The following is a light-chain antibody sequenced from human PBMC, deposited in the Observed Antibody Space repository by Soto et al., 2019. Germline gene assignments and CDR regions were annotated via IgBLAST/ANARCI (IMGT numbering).Light chain of an antibody. J-gene: IGKJ3*01. CDR2: WAS. CDR1: QSVFYSSNNKNY. V-gene: IGKV4-1*01. CDR3: QQYYSNPPGIT. Sequence: DIVMTQSPDTLAVSLGERATINCKSSQSVFYSSNNKNYLAWYQQKPGQPPKLLIYWASTRESGVPDRFSGSWSGTDFTLTSSSLQAEDVAVYYCQQYYSNPPGITFGPGTKVDIK.